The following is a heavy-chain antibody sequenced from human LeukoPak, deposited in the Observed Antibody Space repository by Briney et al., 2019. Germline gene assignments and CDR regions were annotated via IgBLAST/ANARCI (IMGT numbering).Heavy chain of an antibody. D-gene: IGHD6-13*01. Sequence: GGSLRLSCAASGFTFSSYWMHWVRQAPGKGLEWVSSISSSSSYIYYADSVKGRFTISRDNAKNSLYLQMNSLRAEDTAVYYCTFLYSSSWYEAWGQGTLVTVSS. CDR1: GFTFSSYW. J-gene: IGHJ5*02. V-gene: IGHV3-21*01. CDR2: ISSSSSYI. CDR3: TFLYSSSWYEA.